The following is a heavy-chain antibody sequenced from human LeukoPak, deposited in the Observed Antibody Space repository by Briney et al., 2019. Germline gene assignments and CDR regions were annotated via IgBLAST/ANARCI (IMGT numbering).Heavy chain of an antibody. J-gene: IGHJ4*02. D-gene: IGHD3-22*01. V-gene: IGHV3-23*01. CDR3: ARDYYDSSGYYPVDDY. Sequence: GGSLRLSCAASGFTFSSYAMSWVRPAPGEGLEWVSAISGSGGSTYYAASVKGRFTISRDNSKNTLYLQMNSLRAEDTAVYYCARDYYDSSGYYPVDDYWAREPWSPSPQ. CDR1: GFTFSSYA. CDR2: ISGSGGST.